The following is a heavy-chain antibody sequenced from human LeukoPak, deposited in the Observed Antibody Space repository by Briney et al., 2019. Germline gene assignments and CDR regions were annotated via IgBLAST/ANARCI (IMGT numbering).Heavy chain of an antibody. J-gene: IGHJ4*02. CDR1: GYTFLTHY. Sequence: ASVKVSCKASGYTFLTHYMHWVRQAPGQGLEWMGWINTNTGNPTYAQGFTGRFVFSLDTSVSTAYPQISSLKAEDTAVYYCARGVRNWKPHGDFDYWGQGTLVTVSS. V-gene: IGHV7-4-1*02. D-gene: IGHD1-1*01. CDR2: INTNTGNP. CDR3: ARGVRNWKPHGDFDY.